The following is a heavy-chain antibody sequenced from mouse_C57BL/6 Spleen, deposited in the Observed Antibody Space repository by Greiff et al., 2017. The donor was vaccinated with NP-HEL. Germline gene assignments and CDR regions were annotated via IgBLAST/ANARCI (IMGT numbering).Heavy chain of an antibody. Sequence: EVQLQQSGPELVKPGASVKISCKASGYTFTDYYMNWVKQSHGKSLEWIGDINPNNGGTSYNQKFKGKATLTVDKSSSTAYMELRSLTSEDSAVYYCARRLLPNAMDYWGQGTSVTVSS. V-gene: IGHV1-26*01. J-gene: IGHJ4*01. CDR1: GYTFTDYY. CDR3: ARRLLPNAMDY. D-gene: IGHD2-13*01. CDR2: INPNNGGT.